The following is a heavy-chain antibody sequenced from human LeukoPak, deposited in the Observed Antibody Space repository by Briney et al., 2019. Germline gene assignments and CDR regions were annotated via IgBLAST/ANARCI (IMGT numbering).Heavy chain of an antibody. D-gene: IGHD2-15*01. CDR3: ARDFLPGWSNFVGNWFDP. CDR1: GGSISSYY. Sequence: SETLSLTCTVSGGSISSYYWSWIRQPPGKGLEWIGYIYYSGSTNYNPSLKSRVTISVDTSKNQFSLKLSSVTAADTAVYYCARDFLPGWSNFVGNWFDPWGQGTLVTVSS. CDR2: IYYSGST. V-gene: IGHV4-59*01. J-gene: IGHJ5*02.